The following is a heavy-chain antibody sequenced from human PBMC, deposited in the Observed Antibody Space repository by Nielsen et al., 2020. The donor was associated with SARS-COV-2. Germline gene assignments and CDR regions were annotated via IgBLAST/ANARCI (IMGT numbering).Heavy chain of an antibody. D-gene: IGHD2-2*02. CDR3: ARGDLVVVPSPLLGLGPIFYYFCLDV. V-gene: IGHV4-4*01. J-gene: IGHJ6*03. Sequence: GSLRLSCAVSGDSVSSHDWWTWVRQSPGKGLEWFGEVSHSGSTNYNPSLKSRVTLSMDKSKNQFSLRLTSVSAADTAVYFCARGDLVVVPSPLLGLGPIFYYFCLDVWGKGTTVIVSS. CDR2: VSHSGST. CDR1: GDSVSSHDW.